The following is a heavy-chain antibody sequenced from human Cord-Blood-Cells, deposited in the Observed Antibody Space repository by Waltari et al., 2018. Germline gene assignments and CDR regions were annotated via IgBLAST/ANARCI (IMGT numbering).Heavy chain of an antibody. Sequence: EVQLVESGGGLVQPGGSLRLSCAASGFTFSSYWMSWVRQAPGKGLEWVANIKQDGSGKYDVESVKGRFTISGDNAKNSLYLQMNSLRAEDTAVYYCARDSYYYYYGMDVWGQGTTVTVSS. CDR3: ARDSYYYYYGMDV. CDR1: GFTFSSYW. J-gene: IGHJ6*02. CDR2: IKQDGSGK. V-gene: IGHV3-7*01.